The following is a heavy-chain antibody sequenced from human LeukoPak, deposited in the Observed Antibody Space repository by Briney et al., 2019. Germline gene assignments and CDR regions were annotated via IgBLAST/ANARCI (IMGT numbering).Heavy chain of an antibody. CDR2: ISSTSSAI. V-gene: IGHV3-48*04. CDR3: ARDRDGYNRFGWFDP. CDR1: GFTFSSYS. Sequence: GGSLRLSCAASGFTFSSYSMNWVRQAPGKGLEWLSYISSTSSAIYYADSLKGRFTISRDNAKNSLYLQMNSLRSEDTAVYYCARDRDGYNRFGWFDPWGQGTLVTVSS. J-gene: IGHJ5*02. D-gene: IGHD5-24*01.